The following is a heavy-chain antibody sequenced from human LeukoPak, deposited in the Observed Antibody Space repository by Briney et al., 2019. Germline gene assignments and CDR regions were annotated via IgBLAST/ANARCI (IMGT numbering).Heavy chain of an antibody. CDR3: ARSGLGTAAFDI. J-gene: IGHJ3*02. D-gene: IGHD1-1*01. CDR1: GFTFSSYW. CDR2: IWYDGSNK. V-gene: IGHV3-33*08. Sequence: GGSLRLSCAASGFTFSSYWMHWVRQAPGKGLEWVAVIWYDGSNKYYADSVKGRFTISRDNSKNTLYLQMNSLRAEDTAVYYCARSGLGTAAFDIWGQGTMVTVSS.